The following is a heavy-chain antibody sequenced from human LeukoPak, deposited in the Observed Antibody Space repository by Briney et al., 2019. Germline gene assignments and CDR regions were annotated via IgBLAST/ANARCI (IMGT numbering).Heavy chain of an antibody. V-gene: IGHV4-38-2*02. CDR3: ARRGIGYQHDAFDI. J-gene: IGHJ3*02. D-gene: IGHD3-22*01. CDR1: GYSISSGYY. Sequence: KPSETLSLTCTVSGYSISSGYYWGWIRQPPGKGLEWIGSIYHSGSTYYNPSLKSRVTISVDTSKNQFSLKLSSVTAADTAVYYCARRGIGYQHDAFDIWGQGTMVTVSS. CDR2: IYHSGST.